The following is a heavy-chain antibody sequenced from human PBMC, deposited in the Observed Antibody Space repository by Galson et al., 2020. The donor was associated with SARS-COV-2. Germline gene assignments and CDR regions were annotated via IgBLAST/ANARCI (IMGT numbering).Heavy chain of an antibody. Sequence: GGSLRLPCAASELTFSSYAMSWVRQAPGKGLEWVPAISGSGGSTYYADSVKGRFTIPRDNSKNTLYRQMNSLRAEGAAVYYCAKGGTLSRSAMMVELGYWGQGTLVTVSS. CDR1: ELTFSSYA. D-gene: IGHD3-22*01. V-gene: IGHV3-23*01. CDR3: AKGGTLSRSAMMVELGY. CDR2: ISGSGGST. J-gene: IGHJ4*02.